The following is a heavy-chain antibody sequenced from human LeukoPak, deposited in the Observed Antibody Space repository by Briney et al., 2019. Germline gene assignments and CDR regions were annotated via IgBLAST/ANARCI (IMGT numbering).Heavy chain of an antibody. V-gene: IGHV4-59*08. D-gene: IGHD3-10*01. CDR1: GGSISSYY. CDR3: ASNYYGSGSLDY. Sequence: SETLSLTCTVSGGSISSYYWSWIRQPLGKGLEWIGYIYYSGSTNYNPSLKSRVTISVDTSKNQFSLKLSSVTAADTAVYYCASNYYGSGSLDYWGRGNLVTVSS. CDR2: IYYSGST. J-gene: IGHJ4*02.